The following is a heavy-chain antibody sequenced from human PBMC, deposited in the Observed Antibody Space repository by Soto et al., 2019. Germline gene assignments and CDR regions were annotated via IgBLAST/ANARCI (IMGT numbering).Heavy chain of an antibody. J-gene: IGHJ4*02. D-gene: IGHD2-21*01. V-gene: IGHV3-48*01. CDR2: ISSSSSTI. CDR3: ARDRAYCGGDCYSFDY. CDR1: GFTFSSYS. Sequence: EVQLVKSGGGLVQPGGSLRLSCAASGFTFSSYSMNWVRQAPGKGLEWVSYISSSSSTIYYADSVKGRFTISRDNAKNSLYLQMNCLRAEDTAVYYCARDRAYCGGDCYSFDYWGQGTLVTVSS.